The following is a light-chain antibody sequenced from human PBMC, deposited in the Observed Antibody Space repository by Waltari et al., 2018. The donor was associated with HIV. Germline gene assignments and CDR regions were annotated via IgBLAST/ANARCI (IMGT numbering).Light chain of an antibody. CDR1: QTLVFRDGNTF. V-gene: IGKV2-30*01. CDR2: QVS. CDR3: LQGTHWPPT. J-gene: IGKJ2*01. Sequence: EVVMTQSPRPLPVTLVQPASISCRSSQTLVFRDGNTFFHWFHQRTGQSPRRLIYQVSNRDSGVPDRFSGSGSGTDFTLKISRVESEDVGIYYCLQGTHWPPTFGQGTNLEIK.